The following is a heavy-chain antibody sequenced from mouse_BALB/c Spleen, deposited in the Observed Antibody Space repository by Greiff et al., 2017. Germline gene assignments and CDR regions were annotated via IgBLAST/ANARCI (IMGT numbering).Heavy chain of an antibody. CDR3: ARDPFDY. CDR2: ISDGGSYT. CDR1: GFTFSDYY. J-gene: IGHJ2*01. V-gene: IGHV5-4*02. Sequence: EVKVVESGGGLVKPGGSLKLSCAASGFTFSDYYMYWVRQTPEKRLEWVATISDGGSYTYYPDSVKGRFTISRDNAKNNLYLQMSSLKSEDTAMYYCARDPFDYWGQGTTLTVSS.